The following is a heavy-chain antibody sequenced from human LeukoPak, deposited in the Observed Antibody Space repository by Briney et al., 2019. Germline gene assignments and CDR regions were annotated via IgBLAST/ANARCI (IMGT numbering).Heavy chain of an antibody. D-gene: IGHD3-10*01. J-gene: IGHJ6*03. CDR2: IYTSGST. CDR1: GGSISSYY. CDR3: ARDSHYYGSGSYYTYYYYYMDV. V-gene: IGHV4-4*07. Sequence: PSETLSLTCTVSGGSISSYYWSWIRQPAGKGLEWIGRIYTSGSTNYNPSLKSRVTMSVDTSKNQFSLKLSSVTAADTAVYYCARDSHYYGSGSYYTYYYYYMDVWGKGTTVTVSS.